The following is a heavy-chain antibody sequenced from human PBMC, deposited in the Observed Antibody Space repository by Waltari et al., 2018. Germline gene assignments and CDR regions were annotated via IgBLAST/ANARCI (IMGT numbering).Heavy chain of an antibody. CDR3: ARHRTRSTLYNWFDP. CDR2: IYPGVSDT. J-gene: IGHJ5*02. Sequence: EVQLVQSGAEVKKPGESLRISCQGSGFNLSNYWIGWVRQMPGKGLEWMGIIYPGVSDTRYSPSFQGQVTMSVDKSIRTAYLQWNSLKASDTAIYYCARHRTRSTLYNWFDPWGQGTQVSVSS. V-gene: IGHV5-51*01. CDR1: GFNLSNYW. D-gene: IGHD2-15*01.